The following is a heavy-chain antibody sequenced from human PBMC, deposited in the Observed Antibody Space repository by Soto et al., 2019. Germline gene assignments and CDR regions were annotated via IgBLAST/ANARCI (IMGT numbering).Heavy chain of an antibody. CDR2: INHNGST. J-gene: IGHJ5*02. CDR1: GGSFSGYY. Sequence: PSETLSLTCVVSGGSFSGYYWSWIRQSPGKGLEWIGEINHNGSTNYNPSLKSRVTISVDTSKTQFSLKLISVTAADTAVYYCSRGPFSTIVVVAATRPNWFDPWGRGTLVTVSS. CDR3: SRGPFSTIVVVAATRPNWFDP. V-gene: IGHV4-34*01. D-gene: IGHD2-15*01.